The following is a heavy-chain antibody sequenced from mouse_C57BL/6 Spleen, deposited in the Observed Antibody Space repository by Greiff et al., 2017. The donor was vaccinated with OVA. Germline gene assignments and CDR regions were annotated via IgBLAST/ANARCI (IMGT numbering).Heavy chain of an antibody. D-gene: IGHD1-1*01. V-gene: IGHV5-17*01. J-gene: IGHJ2*01. CDR3: ARGITNYYFDY. CDR2: ISSGSSTI. Sequence: EVQLVESGGGLVKPGGSLKLSCAASGFTFSDYGMHWVRQAPEKGLEWVAYISSGSSTIYYADTVKGRFTISRDNAKNTLFLQMTSLRSEDTAMYYCARGITNYYFDYWGQGTTLTVSS. CDR1: GFTFSDYG.